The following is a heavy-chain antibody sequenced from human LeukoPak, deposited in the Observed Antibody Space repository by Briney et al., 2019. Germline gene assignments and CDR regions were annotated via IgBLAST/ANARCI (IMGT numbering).Heavy chain of an antibody. J-gene: IGHJ4*02. CDR1: GFTFSSYG. D-gene: IGHD4-23*01. CDR2: IRYDGSNK. CDR3: AKGGVSVGGNFDY. V-gene: IGHV3-30*02. Sequence: PGASLRLSCAASGFTFSSYGMHWVRQAPGKGLEWVAFIRYDGSNKYYADSVKGRFTISRDNSKNTLYLQMNSLRAEDTAVYYCAKGGVSVGGNFDYWGQGTLVTVSS.